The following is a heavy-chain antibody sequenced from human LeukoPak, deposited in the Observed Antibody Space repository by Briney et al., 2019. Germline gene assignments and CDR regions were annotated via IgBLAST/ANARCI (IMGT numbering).Heavy chain of an antibody. Sequence: ASVKVSCKASGYTFTGYHMHWVRQAPGQGLEWMGWISGYSGNANYVQNLQDRVTMTTDTSTHTVYMELRSLRSDDTAVYYCARAEEYYYERSGYYLHHFDYWGQGTLVTVSS. J-gene: IGHJ4*02. CDR3: ARAEEYYYERSGYYLHHFDY. CDR1: GYTFTGYH. D-gene: IGHD3-22*01. V-gene: IGHV1-18*04. CDR2: ISGYSGNA.